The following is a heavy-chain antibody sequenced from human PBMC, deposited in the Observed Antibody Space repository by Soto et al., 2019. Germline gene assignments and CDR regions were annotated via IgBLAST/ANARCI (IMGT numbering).Heavy chain of an antibody. Sequence: VQLLESGGGLVQPGGSLRLSCAASGFTFSSYAMSWVRQAPGKGLEWVSAISGSGGSTYYADSVKGRFTISRDNSKNTLYLQMNSLRAEDTAVYYCAKDPEDIVVVPAAIPYGMDVWGQGTTVTVSS. D-gene: IGHD2-2*01. J-gene: IGHJ6*02. CDR1: GFTFSSYA. CDR3: AKDPEDIVVVPAAIPYGMDV. V-gene: IGHV3-23*01. CDR2: ISGSGGST.